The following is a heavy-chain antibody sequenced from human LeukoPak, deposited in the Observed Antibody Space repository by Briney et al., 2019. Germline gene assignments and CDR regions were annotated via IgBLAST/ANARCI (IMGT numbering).Heavy chain of an antibody. CDR2: ISGSGGST. J-gene: IGHJ4*02. Sequence: GRSLRLSCAASGFTFDDYAMHWVRQAPGKGLEWVSAISGSGGSTYYADSVKGRFTISRDNSKNTLYLQLNSLRAEDTAVYYCAKDGLLRWFGYWGQGTLVTVSS. CDR1: GFTFDDYA. V-gene: IGHV3-23*01. D-gene: IGHD4-23*01. CDR3: AKDGLLRWFGY.